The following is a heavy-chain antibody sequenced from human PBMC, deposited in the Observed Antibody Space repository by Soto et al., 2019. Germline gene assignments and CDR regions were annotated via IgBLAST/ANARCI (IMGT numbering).Heavy chain of an antibody. Sequence: AVKVSCKASGGTFSSYAISWVRQAPGQGLEWMGGIIPIFGTANYAQKFQGRVTITADESTSTAYMELSSLRSEDTAVYYCARXQGWPMVTNYYYYGMDVWGQGTTVTVSS. CDR2: IIPIFGTA. CDR1: GGTFSSYA. V-gene: IGHV1-69*13. CDR3: ARXQGWPMVTNYYYYGMDV. J-gene: IGHJ6*02. D-gene: IGHD3-10*01.